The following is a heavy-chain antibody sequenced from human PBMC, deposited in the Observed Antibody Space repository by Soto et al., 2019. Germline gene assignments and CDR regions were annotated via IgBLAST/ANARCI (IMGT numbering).Heavy chain of an antibody. V-gene: IGHV4-61*01. CDR3: ARLIRAPYYYYGMDV. J-gene: IGHJ6*02. Sequence: PSDSMSLTSTVSGGCVSIGSDYWSWIRQPPGKGLEWIGYIYYSGSTNYNPSLKSRVTMSVDTSKNQFSLKLSSVTAADTAVYYCARLIRAPYYYYGMDVWGQGTTVTVSS. CDR1: GGCVSIGSDY. CDR2: IYYSGST.